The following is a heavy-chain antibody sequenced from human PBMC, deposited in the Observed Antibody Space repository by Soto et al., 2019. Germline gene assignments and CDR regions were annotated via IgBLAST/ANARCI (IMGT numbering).Heavy chain of an antibody. Sequence: EVQLVESGGDLVQPGRSLRLSCTASGFTFDEYAMHWVRQVPGKGLEWVSVIPWNSGGIDYADSVKGRFTTSRDNAKNTLYVQMNSLRTEDTALYYCAKDARAVTGLGVYYCDLWGQGTLVTVSS. CDR1: GFTFDEYA. J-gene: IGHJ4*02. D-gene: IGHD2-8*02. CDR3: AKDARAVTGLGVYYCDL. V-gene: IGHV3-9*01. CDR2: IPWNSGGI.